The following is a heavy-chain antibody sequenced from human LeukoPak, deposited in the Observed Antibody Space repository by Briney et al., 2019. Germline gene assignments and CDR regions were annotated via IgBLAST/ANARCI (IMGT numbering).Heavy chain of an antibody. CDR1: GYTFTGYY. CDR2: INPNSGGT. J-gene: IGHJ3*02. D-gene: IGHD2-15*01. Sequence: ASVKASCKASGYTFTGYYMHWVRQAPGQGLEWMGWINPNSGGTNYAQKLQGRVTMTRDTSISTAYVELRRLRCDDTAVCYCARDYCSGGSCYLGAFDIWGQGTMVTVSS. CDR3: ARDYCSGGSCYLGAFDI. V-gene: IGHV1-2*02.